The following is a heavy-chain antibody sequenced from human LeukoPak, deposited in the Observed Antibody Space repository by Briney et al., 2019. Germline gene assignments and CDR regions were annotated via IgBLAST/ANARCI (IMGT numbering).Heavy chain of an antibody. CDR2: IYYSGST. D-gene: IGHD6-19*01. CDR1: GGSISSYY. Sequence: SDTLSLTCTVSGGSISSYYWSWIRQPPGKGLEWIGYIYYSGSTNYNPSLKSRVTISVDTSKNQFSLKLSSVTAADTAVYYCARVGIAVADYYFDYWGRGTLVTVSS. J-gene: IGHJ4*02. V-gene: IGHV4-59*07. CDR3: ARVGIAVADYYFDY.